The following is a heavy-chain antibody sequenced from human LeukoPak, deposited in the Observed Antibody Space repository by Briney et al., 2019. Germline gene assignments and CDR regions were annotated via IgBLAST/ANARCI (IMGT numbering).Heavy chain of an antibody. J-gene: IGHJ3*02. Sequence: AWVKVTRKVSGYTLTELSLHWVRQAPAKGLGVIGGVDPEDGVTNYAQKFQRRVTMTEDTTTDTTYMELSSLRSEDTAVYYCATLVSYGAFDIWGQGTMVTVSS. CDR2: VDPEDGVT. D-gene: IGHD1-26*01. CDR1: GYTLTELS. CDR3: ATLVSYGAFDI. V-gene: IGHV1-24*01.